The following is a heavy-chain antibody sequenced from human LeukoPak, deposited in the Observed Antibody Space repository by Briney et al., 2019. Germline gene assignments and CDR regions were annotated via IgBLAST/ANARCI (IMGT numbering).Heavy chain of an antibody. V-gene: IGHV1-69*13. J-gene: IGHJ4*02. CDR1: GYTLTELS. D-gene: IGHD6-13*01. Sequence: SVKVSCKVSGYTLTELSMHWVRQAPGQGLEWMGGIIPIFGTANYAQKFQGRVTITADESTSTAYMELSSLRSEDTAVYYCARVTGRIAAAGTFDYWGQGTLVTVSS. CDR2: IIPIFGTA. CDR3: ARVTGRIAAAGTFDY.